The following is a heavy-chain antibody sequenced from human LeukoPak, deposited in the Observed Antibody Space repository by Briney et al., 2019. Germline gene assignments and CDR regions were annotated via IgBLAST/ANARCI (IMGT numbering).Heavy chain of an antibody. V-gene: IGHV3-30*04. D-gene: IGHD4-11*01. CDR2: ILQDGTIK. CDR3: VREDFGNYYFDF. CDR1: GFTFSRYA. J-gene: IGHJ4*02. Sequence: PGGSLGLSCAASGFTFSRYAFHWVRQAPGKGLEWVAVILQDGTIKYYADSVKGRFTISRDNSKNTLYLQVHSLSTEDTAVYYCVREDFGNYYFDFWGQGTLVTVSS.